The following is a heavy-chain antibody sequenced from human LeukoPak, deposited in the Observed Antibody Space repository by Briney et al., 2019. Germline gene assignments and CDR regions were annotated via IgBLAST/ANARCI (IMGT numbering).Heavy chain of an antibody. Sequence: GGSLRLSCAASEFTLSNYCISWVRQAPGKGLGWVAHIKQDDSQKYYVDSVKGRFTISRDNAKNSLYLQMNSLRAEDTAVYYCARWRSLQSEFALWGQGTLVTVSS. CDR2: IKQDDSQK. CDR1: EFTLSNYC. V-gene: IGHV3-7*01. J-gene: IGHJ4*02. D-gene: IGHD3-3*01. CDR3: ARWRSLQSEFAL.